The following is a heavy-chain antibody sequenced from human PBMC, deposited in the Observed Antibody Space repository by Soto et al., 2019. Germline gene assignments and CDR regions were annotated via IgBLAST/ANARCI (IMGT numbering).Heavy chain of an antibody. CDR3: ASAPLGYSYGWSREQDWYSDL. CDR2: IYYSGST. V-gene: IGHV4-59*01. CDR1: GGSISSYY. J-gene: IGHJ2*01. Sequence: QVQLQESGPGLVKPSETLSLTCTVSGGSISSYYWSWIRQPPGKGLEWIGYIYYSGSTNYNPSLKSRVTISVDTSKNQFSLKLSSVTAADTAVYYCASAPLGYSYGWSREQDWYSDLWGRGTLVTVSS. D-gene: IGHD5-18*01.